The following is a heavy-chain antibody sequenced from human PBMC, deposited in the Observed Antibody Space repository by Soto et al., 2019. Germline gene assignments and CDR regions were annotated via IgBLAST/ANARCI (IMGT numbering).Heavy chain of an antibody. CDR1: GFTFSSYS. CDR3: AKDYGGYYYYGMDV. CDR2: ISSSSSYI. J-gene: IGHJ6*02. V-gene: IGHV3-21*01. Sequence: EVQLVESGGGLVKPGGSLRLSCAASGFTFSSYSMNWVRQAPGKGLEWVSSISSSSSYIYYADSVKGRFTISRDNAKNSLYLQMNSLRAEDTAVYYCAKDYGGYYYYGMDVWGQGTTATVSS. D-gene: IGHD4-17*01.